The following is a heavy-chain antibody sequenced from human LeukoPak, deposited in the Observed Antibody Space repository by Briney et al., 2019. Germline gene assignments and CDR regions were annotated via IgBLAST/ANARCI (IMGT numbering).Heavy chain of an antibody. CDR2: ISYDGSNK. V-gene: IGHV3-30*18. Sequence: PGRSLRLSCAVSGFTFSSYGMHWVRQAPGKGLEWVAVISYDGSNKYYADSVKGRFTISRDNSKNTLYLQMNSLRAEDTAVYYCAKDHGSSWYLVVVYYYGMDVWGQGTTVTVSS. CDR3: AKDHGSSWYLVVVYYYGMDV. CDR1: GFTFSSYG. J-gene: IGHJ6*02. D-gene: IGHD6-13*01.